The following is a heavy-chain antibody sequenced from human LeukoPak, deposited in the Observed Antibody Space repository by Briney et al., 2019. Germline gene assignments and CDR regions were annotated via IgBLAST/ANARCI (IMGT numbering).Heavy chain of an antibody. J-gene: IGHJ4*02. CDR2: IYGTVST. CDR3: ARYDSRGSASTRFDY. V-gene: IGHV4-38-2*01. CDR1: GYSLGKNYY. D-gene: IGHD3-16*01. Sequence: SETLSLTCAVSGYSLGKNYYWGWIRRPPGKGLEWIGRIYGTVSTSYNPSLMNRVTMSVDTSKNHFSLKLTSVTAADTAVYYCARYDSRGSASTRFDYWGQGILVTISS.